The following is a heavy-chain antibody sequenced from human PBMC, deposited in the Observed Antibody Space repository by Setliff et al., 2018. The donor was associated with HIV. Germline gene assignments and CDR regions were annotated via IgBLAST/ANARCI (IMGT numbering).Heavy chain of an antibody. CDR3: AREGTPVYYYDRSENAFDI. D-gene: IGHD3-22*01. CDR2: VNAGNGNT. V-gene: IGHV1-3*01. Sequence: ASVKVSCKASGYTFISYAMHWVRQAPGQRLEWMGWVNAGNGNTKYSQKFQGRVTITRDTSAYTAYMELSSLRSEDTAVYYCAREGTPVYYYDRSENAFDIWGQGTMVTVSS. CDR1: GYTFISYA. J-gene: IGHJ3*02.